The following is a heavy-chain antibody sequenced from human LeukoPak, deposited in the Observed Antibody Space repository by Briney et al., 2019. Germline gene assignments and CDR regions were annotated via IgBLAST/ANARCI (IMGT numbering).Heavy chain of an antibody. V-gene: IGHV1-46*01. J-gene: IGHJ4*02. CDR1: EYTLTGLS. D-gene: IGHD2-21*02. CDR3: ARDLDCGGDCPPGY. Sequence: ASVKVSCKVSEYTLTGLSVHWVRQAPGQGLEWMGIINPSGGSTSYAQKFQGRVTMTRDTSTSTVYMELSSLRSEDTAVYYCARDLDCGGDCPPGYWGQGTLVTVSS. CDR2: INPSGGST.